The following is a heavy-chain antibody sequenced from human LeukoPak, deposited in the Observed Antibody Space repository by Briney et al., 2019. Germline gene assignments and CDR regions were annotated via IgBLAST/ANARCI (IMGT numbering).Heavy chain of an antibody. Sequence: GGSLRLSCAASGFTFSSYWMSWVRQAPGKGLEWVSVIYSGGSTYYADSVKGRFTISRDNSKNTLYLQMNSLRAEDTAVYYCARSSSLNWFDPWGQGTLVTVSS. CDR3: ARSSSLNWFDP. CDR1: GFTFSSYW. CDR2: IYSGGST. V-gene: IGHV3-66*01. D-gene: IGHD6-13*01. J-gene: IGHJ5*02.